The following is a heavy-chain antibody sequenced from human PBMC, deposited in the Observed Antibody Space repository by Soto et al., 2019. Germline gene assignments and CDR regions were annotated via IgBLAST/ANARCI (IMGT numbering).Heavy chain of an antibody. CDR3: ARRTYGGNSGHFDY. Sequence: LSLTWTVYGGSTSSGRYYWSGSRQHPGKGLEWIGYIYYSGSTYYNPSLKSRVTISVDTAKNKFSLKLSSVTAADTAVYYCARRTYGGNSGHFDYWGQGTLVTVSS. CDR2: IYYSGST. CDR1: GGSTSSGRYY. D-gene: IGHD4-17*01. J-gene: IGHJ4*02. V-gene: IGHV4-31*02.